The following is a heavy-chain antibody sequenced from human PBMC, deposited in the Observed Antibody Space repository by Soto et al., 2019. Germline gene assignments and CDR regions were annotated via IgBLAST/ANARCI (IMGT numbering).Heavy chain of an antibody. CDR1: GGSISSSSYY. CDR2: IYYSGST. D-gene: IGHD5-12*01. CDR3: ARRPGVATNFEY. Sequence: PSETLSLTCTVSGGSISSSSYYWGWIRQPPGKGLEWIGSIYYSGSTYYNPSLKSRVTISVDTSKNQFSLKLSSVTAADTAVYYCARRPGVATNFEYWGQGTLVTVSS. J-gene: IGHJ4*02. V-gene: IGHV4-39*01.